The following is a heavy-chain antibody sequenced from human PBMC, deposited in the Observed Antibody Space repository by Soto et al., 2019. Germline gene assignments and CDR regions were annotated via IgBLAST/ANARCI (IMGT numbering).Heavy chain of an antibody. CDR1: GGTFSSYT. Sequence: QVQLVQSGAEVKKPGSSVKVSCKASGGTFSSYTISWVRQAPGQGLEWMGRIIPILGIANYAQKFQGRVXTTADKSTSTASMELSSLRSEDTAVYYCASGLWFDPWGQGTLVTVSS. CDR3: ASGLWFDP. J-gene: IGHJ5*02. CDR2: IIPILGIA. V-gene: IGHV1-69*02.